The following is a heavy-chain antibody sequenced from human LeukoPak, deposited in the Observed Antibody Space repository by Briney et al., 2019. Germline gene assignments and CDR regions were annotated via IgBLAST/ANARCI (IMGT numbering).Heavy chain of an antibody. Sequence: SETLSLTCTVSTHSVSTDYYWGWIRQPPGKGLEWVGNIYHDGSTYYTPSLKSRVTISVDTSKNQFSLRVNSVTAADTAVYFCAASIWRTFIDYWGQGSLLTVSS. J-gene: IGHJ4*02. V-gene: IGHV4-38-2*02. CDR2: IYHDGST. CDR3: AASIWRTFIDY. D-gene: IGHD3-3*02. CDR1: THSVSTDYY.